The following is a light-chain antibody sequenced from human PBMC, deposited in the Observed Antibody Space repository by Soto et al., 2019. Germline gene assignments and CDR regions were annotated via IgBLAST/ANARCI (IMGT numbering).Light chain of an antibody. CDR2: GNN. V-gene: IGLV1-40*01. CDR3: CSYAGTYSYV. J-gene: IGLJ1*01. CDR1: SANIGAAYN. Sequence: QSVLTQPPSVSGAPGQRVTISCTGSSANIGAAYNVDWYQQLPGTAPKLLIYGNNNRPSGVPARLSGSKSGNTASLTISGLQAEDEADYYCCSYAGTYSYVFGTGTKVTVL.